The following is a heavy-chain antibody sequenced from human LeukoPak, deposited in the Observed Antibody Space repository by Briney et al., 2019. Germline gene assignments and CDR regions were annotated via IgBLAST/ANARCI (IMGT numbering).Heavy chain of an antibody. V-gene: IGHV3-30*04. CDR3: TNSDDYGDY. CDR1: GFIFGDYA. CDR2: IAFDDTDR. J-gene: IGHJ4*02. Sequence: GGSLRLSCAASGFIFGDYAMHWVRQAPGKGLEWVAAIAFDDTDRYYIDSVKGRFTISRGDSKNTLYLHMTSLRAEDTAVYYCTNSDDYGDYWGQGTLVTVSS.